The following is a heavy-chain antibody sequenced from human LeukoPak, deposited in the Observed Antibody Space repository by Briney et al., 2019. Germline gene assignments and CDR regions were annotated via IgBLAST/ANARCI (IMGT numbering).Heavy chain of an antibody. CDR3: STLTSRGLSDS. V-gene: IGHV3-15*07. J-gene: IGHJ4*02. D-gene: IGHD1-20*01. CDR1: GFTFTNAW. Sequence: PGGSLRLSCAAYGFTFTNAWMNWVRQAPGKGLEWVGRTKSKADGETIDYAAPVKGRFTFSRDDSKNMLYLQMNSLKSEDTAVYYCSTLTSRGLSDSWGQGTLVTVSS. CDR2: TKSKADGETI.